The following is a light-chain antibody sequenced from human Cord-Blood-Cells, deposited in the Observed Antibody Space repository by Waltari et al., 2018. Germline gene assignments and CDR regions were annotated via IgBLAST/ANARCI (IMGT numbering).Light chain of an antibody. CDR3: SSYAGSNNLV. CDR1: SSDVGGYNY. CDR2: EVS. Sequence: QSALTQPPSASGSPGQSVTISCTGTSSDVGGYNYVSWYQQHPGKAPKLMSYEVSKRPSGDPDRVSGSKYGNTASLTVSGLQAEDEADYYCSSYAGSNNLVFGGGTKLTVL. V-gene: IGLV2-8*01. J-gene: IGLJ2*01.